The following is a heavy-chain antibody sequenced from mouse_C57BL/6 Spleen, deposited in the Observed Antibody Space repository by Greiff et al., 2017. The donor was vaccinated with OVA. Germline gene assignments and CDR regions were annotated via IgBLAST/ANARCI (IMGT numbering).Heavy chain of an antibody. CDR3: ARGNYYGSSLGWFAY. CDR1: GYSFTGYY. V-gene: IGHV1-42*01. Sequence: VQLQQPGPELVKPGASVKISCKASGYSFTGYYMNWVKQSPEKSLEWIGEINPSTGGTTYNQKFKAKATLTVDKSSSTAYMQLKSLTSEDSAVYYCARGNYYGSSLGWFAYWGQGTLVTVSA. J-gene: IGHJ3*01. D-gene: IGHD1-1*01. CDR2: INPSTGGT.